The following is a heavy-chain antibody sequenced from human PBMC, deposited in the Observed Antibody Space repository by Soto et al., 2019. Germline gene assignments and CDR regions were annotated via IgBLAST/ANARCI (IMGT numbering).Heavy chain of an antibody. CDR2: INAGNGDT. Sequence: GASLKVSCKASGYAFTSYAIQWVRQAPGQRLEWMGWINAGNGDTKYSQNFQGRVTFTRDSSATTAYMELSTLTSEDTAVYYCARRFTGLPPPIFDSWGQGALVTVSS. V-gene: IGHV1-3*01. D-gene: IGHD2-2*01. CDR1: GYAFTSYA. CDR3: ARRFTGLPPPIFDS. J-gene: IGHJ4*02.